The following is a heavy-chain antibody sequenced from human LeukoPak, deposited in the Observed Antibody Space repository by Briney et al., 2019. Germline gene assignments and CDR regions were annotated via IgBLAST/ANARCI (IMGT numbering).Heavy chain of an antibody. CDR2: IYGGGST. V-gene: IGHV3-66*01. Sequence: GGSLRLSCAASGFTVSSNYMSWVRQAPGKGLEGVSVIYGGGSTYYADSVKGRFTISRDNSKNTLYLQMNSLRAQDTAVYYCARERRGLYYYDSSGYYYFDYWGQGTLVTVSS. CDR1: GFTVSSNY. J-gene: IGHJ4*02. CDR3: ARERRGLYYYDSSGYYYFDY. D-gene: IGHD3-22*01.